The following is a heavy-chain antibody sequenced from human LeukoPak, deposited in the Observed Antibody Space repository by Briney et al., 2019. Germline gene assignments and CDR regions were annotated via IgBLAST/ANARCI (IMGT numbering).Heavy chain of an antibody. V-gene: IGHV3-33*01. J-gene: IGHJ6*02. CDR2: IWYDGSNK. CDR3: AREVTPPVLGRLYYYYYGMDV. CDR1: GFTFSSYG. D-gene: IGHD4/OR15-4a*01. Sequence: GRSLRLSCAASGFTFSSYGMHWVRQAPGKGLEWVAVIWYDGSNKYYADSVKGRFTISRDNSKNTLYLQMNSLRAEDTAVYYCAREVTPPVLGRLYYYYYGMDVWGQGTTVTVSS.